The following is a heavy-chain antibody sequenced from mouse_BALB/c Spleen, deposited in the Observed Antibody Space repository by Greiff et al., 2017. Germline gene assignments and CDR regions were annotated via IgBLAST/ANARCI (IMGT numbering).Heavy chain of an antibody. CDR1: GFTFSDYY. J-gene: IGHJ2*01. Sequence: EVKVVESGGGLVKPGGSLKLSFAASGFTFSDYYMYWVRQTPEKRLEWVATISDGGSYTYYPGSVKGRFTISRDNAKNNLYLQMSSLKSEDTAMYYCARGYYGDYWGQGTTLTVSS. V-gene: IGHV5-4*02. CDR2: ISDGGSYT. CDR3: ARGYYGDY. D-gene: IGHD1-1*01.